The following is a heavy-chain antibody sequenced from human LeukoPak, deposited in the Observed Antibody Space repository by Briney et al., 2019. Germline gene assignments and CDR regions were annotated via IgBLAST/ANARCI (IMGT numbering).Heavy chain of an antibody. CDR3: ARDHSGGAYYDFWSAHPGSLFFDY. Sequence: AGGSLRLSCAASGFTFSSYEMNWVRQAPGKGLEWVSYISSGSTIYDADSVKGRFTISRDNAKNSLYLQMNSLRAEDTAVYYCARDHSGGAYYDFWSAHPGSLFFDYWGQGTLVTVSS. J-gene: IGHJ4*02. CDR1: GFTFSSYE. CDR2: ISSGSTI. V-gene: IGHV3-48*03. D-gene: IGHD3-3*01.